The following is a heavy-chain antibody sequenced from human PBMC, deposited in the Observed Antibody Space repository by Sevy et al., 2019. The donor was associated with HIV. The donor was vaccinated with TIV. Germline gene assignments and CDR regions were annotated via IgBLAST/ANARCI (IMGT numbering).Heavy chain of an antibody. CDR3: ARGVGLDC. J-gene: IGHJ4*02. V-gene: IGHV3-7*01. CDR2: IRQEGRDK. Sequence: GGSLRLSCAASGSTFSPYWMTWVRQAPGKGLEWVANIRQEGRDKYYVHSVKGRFSISRDNAKNSLYRQMNSLGADDTAMYYWARGVGLDCWGQGALVTVSS. CDR1: GSTFSPYW. D-gene: IGHD1-26*01.